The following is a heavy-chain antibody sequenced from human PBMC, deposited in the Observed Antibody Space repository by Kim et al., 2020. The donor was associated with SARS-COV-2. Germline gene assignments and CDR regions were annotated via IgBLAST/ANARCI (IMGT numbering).Heavy chain of an antibody. J-gene: IGHJ6*02. CDR2: MNPNSGNT. Sequence: ASVKVSCKASGYTFTSYDINWVRQATGPGLEWMGWMNPNSGNTGSAQKFQGRVTMTRNTSISTAYMELSSLRSEDTAVYYCAREKTYYDYVWGSSTYYGMDVGGQGTTVTVSS. CDR3: AREKTYYDYVWGSSTYYGMDV. V-gene: IGHV1-8*01. CDR1: GYTFTSYD. D-gene: IGHD3-16*01.